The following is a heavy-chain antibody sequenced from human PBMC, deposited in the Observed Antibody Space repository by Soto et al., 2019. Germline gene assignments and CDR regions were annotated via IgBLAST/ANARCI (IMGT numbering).Heavy chain of an antibody. CDR3: AKDTWDSGSYYDRYYYYYGMDV. Sequence: EVQLLESGGGLVQPGGSLRLSCAASGFTFSSYAMSWVRQAPGKGLEWVSAISGSGGSTYYADSVKGRFTISRDNSKNTLYLQMNSLRAEDTAVYYCAKDTWDSGSYYDRYYYYYGMDVWGQGTTVTVSS. V-gene: IGHV3-23*01. CDR1: GFTFSSYA. CDR2: ISGSGGST. D-gene: IGHD3-10*01. J-gene: IGHJ6*02.